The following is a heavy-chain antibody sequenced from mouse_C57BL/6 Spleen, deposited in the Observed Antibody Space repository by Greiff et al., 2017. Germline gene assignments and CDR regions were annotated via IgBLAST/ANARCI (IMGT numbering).Heavy chain of an antibody. V-gene: IGHV5-4*01. CDR2: ISDGGSYT. CDR1: GFTFSSYA. J-gene: IGHJ3*01. CDR3: AREGDSDRVFAY. Sequence: EVKVEESGGGLVKPGGSLKLSCAASGFTFSSYAMSWVRQTPEKRLEWVATISDGGSYTYYPDNVKGRFTISRDNAKNNLYLQMSHLKSEDTAMYYCAREGDSDRVFAYWGQGTLVTVSA. D-gene: IGHD3-2*01.